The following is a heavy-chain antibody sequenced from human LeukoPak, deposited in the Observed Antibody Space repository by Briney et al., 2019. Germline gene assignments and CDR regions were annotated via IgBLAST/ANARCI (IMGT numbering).Heavy chain of an antibody. CDR2: IYYSGST. CDR3: ARVSPGDYYDSSGYYYGEGYDY. CDR1: GGSVSSGSYY. Sequence: SETLSLTCSVSGGSVSSGSYYWSWIRQPPGKGLEWIGYIYYSGSTNYDPSLKSRVTISVDTSKNQFSLKLSSVTAADTAVYYCARVSPGDYYDSSGYYYGEGYDYWGQGTLVTVSS. V-gene: IGHV4-61*01. D-gene: IGHD3-22*01. J-gene: IGHJ4*02.